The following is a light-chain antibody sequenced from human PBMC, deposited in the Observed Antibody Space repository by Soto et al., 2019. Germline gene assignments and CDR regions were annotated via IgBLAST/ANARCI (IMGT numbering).Light chain of an antibody. J-gene: IGKJ1*01. CDR3: LQDYNYPWT. CDR1: QGIRAD. V-gene: IGKV1-6*01. Sequence: AIQMTQSPSSLSASVGDTVTITCRASQGIRADLGWYQQKPGKAPKLLIYAASTLQSGDPSRFSGSGSGTDFTLTISSLQPEDFATYYCLQDYNYPWTFGQGTKVEIK. CDR2: AAS.